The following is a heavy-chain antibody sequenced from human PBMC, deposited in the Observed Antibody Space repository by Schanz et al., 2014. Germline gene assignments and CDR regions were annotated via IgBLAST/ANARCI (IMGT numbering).Heavy chain of an antibody. J-gene: IGHJ4*02. V-gene: IGHV3-23*01. CDR2: LSGSGGST. D-gene: IGHD3-9*01. CDR3: AKQIHYDILTVSRN. CDR1: GFTFSNYA. Sequence: EVQLLASGGGLVQPGGSLRLSCAASGFTFSNYAMSWVRQAPGKGLDWVSALSGSGGSTYYADSVKGRFTISRDNSKNALYLQMNSLRAEDTAVYCCAKQIHYDILTVSRNWGQGTLVTVSS.